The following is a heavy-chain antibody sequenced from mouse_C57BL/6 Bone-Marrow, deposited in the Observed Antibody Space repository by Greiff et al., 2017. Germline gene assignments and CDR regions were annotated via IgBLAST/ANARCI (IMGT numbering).Heavy chain of an antibody. Sequence: QVQLQQPGAELVKPGASVKLSCKASGYTFTSYWMHWVKQRPGQGLEWIGMIHPNSGSTNYNEKFKSKATLTVDKSSSTAYMQLSSLTSEDSAVYYCAREEITTVVATDWYFDVWGTGTTVTVSS. V-gene: IGHV1-64*01. D-gene: IGHD1-1*01. CDR1: GYTFTSYW. J-gene: IGHJ1*03. CDR2: IHPNSGST. CDR3: AREEITTVVATDWYFDV.